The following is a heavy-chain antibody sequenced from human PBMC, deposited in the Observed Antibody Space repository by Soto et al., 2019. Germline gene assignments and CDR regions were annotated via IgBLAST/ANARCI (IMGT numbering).Heavy chain of an antibody. V-gene: IGHV3-48*01. D-gene: IGHD2-2*01. J-gene: IGHJ3*02. CDR1: GFTFSSYS. Sequence: LRLSCAASGFTFSSYSMNWVRQAPGKGLEWVSYISSSSSTIYYADSVKGRFTISRDNAKNSLYLQMNSLRAEDTAVYYCARAAYIVVVPAAMNAFDIWGQGTMVTVSS. CDR3: ARAAYIVVVPAAMNAFDI. CDR2: ISSSSSTI.